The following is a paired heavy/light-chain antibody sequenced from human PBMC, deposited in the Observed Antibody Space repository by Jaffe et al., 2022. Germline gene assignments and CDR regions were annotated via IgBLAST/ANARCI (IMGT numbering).Heavy chain of an antibody. CDR2: MNGDGSQK. CDR3: ARGDY. J-gene: IGHJ4*02. CDR1: GFTFGSSW. V-gene: IGHV3-7*01. Sequence: EVQLVESGGGLVQPGGSLRLSCTTSGFTFGSSWMWWVRQVPAKGLEWVAHMNGDGSQKYYVDSVKGRFTISRDNAQNSLYLQMSSLRDEDTAVYYCARGDYWGQGTLVTVSS.
Light chain of an antibody. Sequence: DVVMTQSPLSLPVTLGQPASISCRSSQSLVYSNGNTYLHWFHQRPGQSPRRLIYEASKRESGVPDRFSGSGSGTDFTLKISRVEAEDVGVYYCLQHTHWPHTFGQGTKLEIK. CDR1: QSLVYSNGNTY. V-gene: IGKV2-30*01. CDR2: EAS. J-gene: IGKJ2*01. CDR3: LQHTHWPHT.